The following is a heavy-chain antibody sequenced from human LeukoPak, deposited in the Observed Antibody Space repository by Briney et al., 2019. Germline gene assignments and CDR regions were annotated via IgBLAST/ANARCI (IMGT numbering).Heavy chain of an antibody. Sequence: PGGSLRLSCAASGFTFSNYWMSWVRQAPGKGLEWVANIREDGSEKYYVDSVKGQFTISRDNAKNSLFLQMDSLRAEDTAVYYCARGKAAAGGYWGQGTLVTVSS. CDR3: ARGKAAAGGY. V-gene: IGHV3-7*01. J-gene: IGHJ4*02. CDR2: IREDGSEK. D-gene: IGHD6-13*01. CDR1: GFTFSNYW.